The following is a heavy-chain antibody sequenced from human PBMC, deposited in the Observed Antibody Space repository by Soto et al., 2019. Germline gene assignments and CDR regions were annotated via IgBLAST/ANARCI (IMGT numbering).Heavy chain of an antibody. Sequence: VQLLESGGGLIQPGGSLRLSCAASGFTFSYGIHWLRQAPGKGLEWVAYISYDSSNKFYGDSVKGRFTISRDNSKNTQFLQMNSLRAEDTAVYYCAKLVIGYCSGNTCDDYWGQGTLGAVSS. J-gene: IGHJ4*02. CDR2: ISYDSSNK. V-gene: IGHV3-30*18. D-gene: IGHD2-15*01. CDR3: AKLVIGYCSGNTCDDY. CDR1: GFTFSYG.